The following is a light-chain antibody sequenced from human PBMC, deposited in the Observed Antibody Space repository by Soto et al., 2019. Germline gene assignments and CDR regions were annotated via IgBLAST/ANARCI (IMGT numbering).Light chain of an antibody. CDR2: DAS. CDR3: QQRHMWPIT. V-gene: IGKV3D-20*02. Sequence: EIVLTQSPDTQSLSPGERATPPCRASQSVRSERLAWYQQKRGQAPTLLIFDASSRASGTPERFSGSGSGTDFTLTISSLEPEDSAVYYCQQRHMWPITFGQGTRLEIK. CDR1: QSVRSER. J-gene: IGKJ5*01.